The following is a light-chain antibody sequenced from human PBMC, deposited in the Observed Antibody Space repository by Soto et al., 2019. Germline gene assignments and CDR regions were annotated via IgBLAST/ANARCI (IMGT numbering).Light chain of an antibody. CDR1: QSISSY. V-gene: IGKV1-5*01. CDR3: QQYNGYPWT. CDR2: EVS. J-gene: IGKJ1*01. Sequence: DIQMTQSPSSLSASVGDRVTITCRASQSISSYLNWYQQKPGRAPKLLLYEVSSLQSGVPPRFSGSGSGTEFTLTITSLQPGDFATYYCQQYNGYPWTFGQGTKVDI.